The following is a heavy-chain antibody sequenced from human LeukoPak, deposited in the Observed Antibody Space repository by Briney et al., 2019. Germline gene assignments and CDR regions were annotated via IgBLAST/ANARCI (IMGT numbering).Heavy chain of an antibody. D-gene: IGHD6-19*01. J-gene: IGHJ4*02. CDR1: GFTFSSYG. CDR3: AKVAGKIGYYFDY. Sequence: GGSLRLSCAASGFTFSSYGMNWVRLAPGQGLEWISSISGSGGSTYYADSVKGRFTISRDNSKNTLYLQMNSLRAEDTAVYYCAKVAGKIGYYFDYWGQGTLVTVSS. CDR2: ISGSGGST. V-gene: IGHV3-23*01.